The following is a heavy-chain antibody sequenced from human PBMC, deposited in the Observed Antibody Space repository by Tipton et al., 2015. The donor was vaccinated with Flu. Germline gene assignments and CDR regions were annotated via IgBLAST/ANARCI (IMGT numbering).Heavy chain of an antibody. J-gene: IGHJ5*02. CDR2: INYSGST. CDR1: GGSFSGYY. CDR3: ARRTKGTMVRGVIVNWFDP. D-gene: IGHD3-10*01. V-gene: IGHV4-34*01. Sequence: LRLSCAVYGGSFSGYYWSWIRQPPGKGLEWIGEINYSGSTNYNPSLKSRVTTSVDTSKNQFSLKLSSVTAADTAVYYCARRTKGTMVRGVIVNWFDPWGQGTLVTVSS.